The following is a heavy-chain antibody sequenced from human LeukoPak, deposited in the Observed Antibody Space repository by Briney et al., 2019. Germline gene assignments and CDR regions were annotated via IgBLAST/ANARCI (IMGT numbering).Heavy chain of an antibody. CDR3: TRVGSSGGY. D-gene: IGHD6-19*01. J-gene: IGHJ4*02. Sequence: GGSLRLSCTASGFTFGDYAMSWVRQAPGKGLEWVGFIRSKAYGGTTEYAASVKGRFTISRDDSKSIAYLQMNSLKTEDTAVYYCTRVGSSGGYWGQGTLVTVSS. CDR1: GFTFGDYA. CDR2: IRSKAYGGTT. V-gene: IGHV3-49*04.